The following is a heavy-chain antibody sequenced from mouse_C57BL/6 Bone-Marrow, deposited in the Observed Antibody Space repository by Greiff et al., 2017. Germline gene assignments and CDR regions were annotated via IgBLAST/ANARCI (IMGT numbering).Heavy chain of an antibody. V-gene: IGHV1-4*01. D-gene: IGHD2-3*01. CDR2: INPSSGYT. CDR1: GYTFTSYT. J-gene: IGHJ3*01. CDR3: ASYDGYYLFAY. Sequence: QVQLKESGAELARPGASVKMSCKASGYTFTSYTMHWVKQRPGQDLEWIGYINPSSGYTKYNQKFKDKATLTADKSSSTAYMQLSSLTSEDSAVYYCASYDGYYLFAYWGQGTLVTVSA.